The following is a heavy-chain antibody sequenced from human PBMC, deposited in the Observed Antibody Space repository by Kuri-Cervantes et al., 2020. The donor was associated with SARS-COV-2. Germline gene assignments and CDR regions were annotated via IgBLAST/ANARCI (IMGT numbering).Heavy chain of an antibody. V-gene: IGHV1-18*01. CDR1: GYTFSSYG. CDR3: ARDPRHYDIWSGHPYFDY. D-gene: IGHD3-3*01. Sequence: ASVKVSCKASGYTFSSYGISWFRQAPGQGLEWMGWISTFNANINYAQKFRGRVSMTTDTSTTTTYLEVRSLRSDDTAVFYCARDPRHYDIWSGHPYFDYWGQGTLVTVSS. CDR2: ISTFNANI. J-gene: IGHJ4*02.